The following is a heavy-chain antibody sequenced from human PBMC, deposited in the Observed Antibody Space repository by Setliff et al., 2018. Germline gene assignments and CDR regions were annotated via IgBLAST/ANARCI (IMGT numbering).Heavy chain of an antibody. V-gene: IGHV1-46*01. CDR3: AIGPMMDYMDV. Sequence: ASVKVFCKASGHTLATYYLHWMRQAPGQGLEWLGMTNPSGDYTGYAQRFQGRITMTSDTSTSTVNMEVSSLRSEDTAVYYCAIGPMMDYMDVWGKGTTVTVSS. CDR2: TNPSGDYT. D-gene: IGHD3-16*01. J-gene: IGHJ6*03. CDR1: GHTLATYY.